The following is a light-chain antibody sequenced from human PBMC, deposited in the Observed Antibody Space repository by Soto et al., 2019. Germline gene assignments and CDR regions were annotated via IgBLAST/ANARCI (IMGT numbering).Light chain of an antibody. CDR1: QGIRKD. CDR3: LQDYNFPLT. CDR2: AAS. V-gene: IGKV1-6*01. J-gene: IGKJ4*01. Sequence: AIQMTQSPSSLSASVGDRVTITCRASQGIRKDLGWYQQKPGKAPELLIYAASSLQSGVPSRFSGSGSGTDFTLTISSLQAEDCATYFCLQDYNFPLTFGGGTKVEIK.